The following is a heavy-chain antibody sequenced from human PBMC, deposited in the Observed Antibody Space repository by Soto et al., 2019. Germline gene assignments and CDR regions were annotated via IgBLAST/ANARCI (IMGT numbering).Heavy chain of an antibody. V-gene: IGHV4-30-4*01. J-gene: IGHJ5*02. CDR1: VGSISSGDYY. Sequence: SETLSLTCTVSVGSISSGDYYWSWIRQPPGKGLEWIGYIYYSGSTYYNPSLKSRVTISVDTSKNQFSLKLSSVTAADTAVYYCARSLMEYYYDSSGPNWFDPWGQGTLVTVSS. CDR3: ARSLMEYYYDSSGPNWFDP. D-gene: IGHD3-22*01. CDR2: IYYSGST.